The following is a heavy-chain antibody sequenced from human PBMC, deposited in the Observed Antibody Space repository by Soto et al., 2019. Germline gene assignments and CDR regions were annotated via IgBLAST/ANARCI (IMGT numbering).Heavy chain of an antibody. CDR2: IYPGDSDT. CDR1: GYSFTSYW. CDR3: ARHRVVAARPGLIARVGYYYYMDV. D-gene: IGHD6-6*01. J-gene: IGHJ6*03. Sequence: PGESLKISCKGSGYSFTSYWIGWVRQMPGKGLEWMGIIYPGDSDTRYSPSFQGQVTISADKSISTAYLQWSSLKASDTAMYYCARHRVVAARPGLIARVGYYYYMDVWGKGTTVTVSS. V-gene: IGHV5-51*01.